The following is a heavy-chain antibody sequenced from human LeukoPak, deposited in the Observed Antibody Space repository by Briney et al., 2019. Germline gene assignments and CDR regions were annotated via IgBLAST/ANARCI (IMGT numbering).Heavy chain of an antibody. CDR1: GLTVSSTY. J-gene: IGHJ4*02. CDR2: IYIGDNP. CDR3: ARVRPWVFDY. V-gene: IGHV3-53*04. Sequence: GGSLRLSCAASGLTVSSTYMSWVRQAPGKGLEWVSIIYIGDNPHYADSAKGRFTISRHNSKNNLYLQMNSLRAEDTAVYYCARVRPWVFDYWGQGTLVTVSS.